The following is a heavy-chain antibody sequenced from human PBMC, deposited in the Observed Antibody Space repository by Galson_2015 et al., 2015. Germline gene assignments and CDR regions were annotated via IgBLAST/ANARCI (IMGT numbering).Heavy chain of an antibody. V-gene: IGHV4-39*01. CDR3: ARRMGIAAAGTDFDY. CDR2: IYYSGST. CDR1: GGSISSSSYY. Sequence: SETLSLTCTVSGGSISSSSYYWGWIRQPPGKGLEWIGSIYYSGSTYYNPSLKSRVTISVDTSKNQFSLKLSSVTAADTAVYYCARRMGIAAAGTDFDYWAKGPRSPSPQ. D-gene: IGHD6-13*01. J-gene: IGHJ4*03.